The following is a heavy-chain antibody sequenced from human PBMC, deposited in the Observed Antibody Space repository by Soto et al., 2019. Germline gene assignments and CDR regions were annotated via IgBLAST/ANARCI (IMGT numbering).Heavy chain of an antibody. J-gene: IGHJ6*03. Sequence: VQLVESGGGLVKPGGSLRLSCAASGFTFSSYSMNWVRQAPGKGLEWVSSISSSSSYIYYADSVKGRFTISRDNAKNSLYLQMNSLRAEDTAVYYCARGFSDIVVVVAATRYYYYMDVWGKGTTVTVSS. CDR1: GFTFSSYS. CDR3: ARGFSDIVVVVAATRYYYYMDV. D-gene: IGHD2-15*01. CDR2: ISSSSSYI. V-gene: IGHV3-21*01.